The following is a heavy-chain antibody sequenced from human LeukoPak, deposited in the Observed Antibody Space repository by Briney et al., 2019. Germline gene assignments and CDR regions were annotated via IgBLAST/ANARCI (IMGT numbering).Heavy chain of an antibody. CDR1: DGSFSTYY. V-gene: IGHV4-34*01. CDR2: LNHSGST. D-gene: IGHD2-15*01. Sequence: SETLSLTCAVYDGSFSTYYWRRIPQPPGKGLEWSVKLNHSGSTNCNPSLKSRVTISEDTSKYQFSLKLSSVTAADTSVYYCARVVRWLLLRDSYFGMDVWAKGPRSPSP. J-gene: IGHJ6*02. CDR3: ARVVRWLLLRDSYFGMDV.